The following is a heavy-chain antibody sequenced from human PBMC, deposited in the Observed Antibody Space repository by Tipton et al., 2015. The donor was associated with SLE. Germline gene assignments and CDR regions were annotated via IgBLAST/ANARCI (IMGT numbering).Heavy chain of an antibody. Sequence: PGLVKPSQTLSLTCAISGDSVSSNNAAWNWIRQSPSRGLEWLGRTYYRSKWYNDYAVSVKSRITINPDTSKNQFSLQLNSVTPEDTAVYYCARWGGLYYSGSGSLDYWGQGTLVTVSS. D-gene: IGHD3-10*01. J-gene: IGHJ4*02. CDR3: ARWGGLYYSGSGSLDY. CDR2: TYYRSKWYN. CDR1: GDSVSSNNAA. V-gene: IGHV6-1*01.